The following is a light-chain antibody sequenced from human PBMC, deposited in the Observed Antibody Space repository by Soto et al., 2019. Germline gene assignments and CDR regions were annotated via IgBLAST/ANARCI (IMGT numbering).Light chain of an antibody. CDR1: QNISNF. J-gene: IGKJ1*01. CDR3: QQSYLTSWT. V-gene: IGKV1-39*01. CDR2: AAS. Sequence: DIQMTQSPSSLSASVRDRVTITCRASQNISNFLNWYQQRPGKAPKLLIYAASSLQSGVPSRFSGSGSGTDFTLTISSLQPEDFATYSCQQSYLTSWTFGQGTKVEIK.